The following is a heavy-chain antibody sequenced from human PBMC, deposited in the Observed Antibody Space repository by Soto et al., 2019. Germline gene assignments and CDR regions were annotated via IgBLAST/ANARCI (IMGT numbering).Heavy chain of an antibody. D-gene: IGHD3-9*01. V-gene: IGHV4-61*01. CDR3: ARERVRYFDPN. CDR1: GGSVSSGSYY. CDR2: IYYSGST. J-gene: IGHJ4*02. Sequence: QVQLQESGPGLVKPSETLSLTCTVSGGSVSSGSYYWSWIRQPPGKGLEWIGYIYYSGSTNYNPSLKSRVTISVDTSKNQFSLKLSSVTAADTAVYYCARERVRYFDPNWGQGTLVTVSS.